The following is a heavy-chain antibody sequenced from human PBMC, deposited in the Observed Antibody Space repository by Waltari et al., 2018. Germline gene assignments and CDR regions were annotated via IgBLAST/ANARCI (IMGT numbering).Heavy chain of an antibody. CDR1: GGSFSGYY. J-gene: IGHJ6*03. Sequence: QVQLQQWGAGLLKPSETLSLTCAVYGGSFSGYYWSWIRQPPGKGLEWFGEINHRGSTNYNPSLKSRVTISVDTSKNQFSLKLSSVTAADTAVYYCARHKRVATSYMDVWGKGTTVTVSS. CDR3: ARHKRVATSYMDV. D-gene: IGHD5-12*01. V-gene: IGHV4-34*01. CDR2: INHRGST.